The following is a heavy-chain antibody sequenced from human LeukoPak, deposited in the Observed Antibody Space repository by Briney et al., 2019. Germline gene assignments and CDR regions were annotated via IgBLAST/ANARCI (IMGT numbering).Heavy chain of an antibody. D-gene: IGHD2-2*01. CDR2: ISRSGSTI. CDR1: GFTFSSYE. Sequence: GGSLRLSCAASGFTFSSYEMNWVRQAPGKGREGVSYISRSGSTIYYADSVKGRFTISRDNAKNSLYLQMNSLRAEDTAVYYCARPRGCGSSRCNNFDYWGQGTLVTVSS. J-gene: IGHJ4*02. CDR3: ARPRGCGSSRCNNFDY. V-gene: IGHV3-48*03.